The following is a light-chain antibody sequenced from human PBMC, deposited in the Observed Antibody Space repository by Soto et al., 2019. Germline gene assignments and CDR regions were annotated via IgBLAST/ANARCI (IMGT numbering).Light chain of an antibody. Sequence: DIQMTQSPSALSASVGDRVTITCRASQSISSYLNWYQQKPVKAPKLLIYAASSLQSGVPSRFSGSGSGTDFTLTISSLQPEDFATYYCQQSYSTPHTFGQGTKVDIK. CDR3: QQSYSTPHT. V-gene: IGKV1-39*01. CDR2: AAS. J-gene: IGKJ2*01. CDR1: QSISSY.